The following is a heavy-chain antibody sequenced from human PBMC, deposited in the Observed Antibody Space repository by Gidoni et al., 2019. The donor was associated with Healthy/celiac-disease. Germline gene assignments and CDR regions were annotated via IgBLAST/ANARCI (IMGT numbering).Heavy chain of an antibody. J-gene: IGHJ4*02. Sequence: SSYAMHWVRQAPGKGLEWVAVISYDGSNKYYADSVKGQFTISRDNSKNTLYLQMNSLRAEDTAVYYCARVVVDTAMVDYWGQGTLVTVSS. CDR3: ARVVVDTAMVDY. CDR1: SSYA. D-gene: IGHD5-18*01. CDR2: ISYDGSNK. V-gene: IGHV3-30-3*01.